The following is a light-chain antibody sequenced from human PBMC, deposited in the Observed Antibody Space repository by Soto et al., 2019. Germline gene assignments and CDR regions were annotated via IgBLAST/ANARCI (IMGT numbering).Light chain of an antibody. Sequence: QSALTQPASVSGSPGQSITISCTGTSSDVGGYNYVSWFQQHPGKAPKLIIYEVSNRPSRVSNRFSGSKSGNTASLTISGLQAEDEADYHCSSYTYSSTLYVFGSGTKVTVL. J-gene: IGLJ1*01. V-gene: IGLV2-14*01. CDR1: SSDVGGYNY. CDR3: SSYTYSSTLYV. CDR2: EVS.